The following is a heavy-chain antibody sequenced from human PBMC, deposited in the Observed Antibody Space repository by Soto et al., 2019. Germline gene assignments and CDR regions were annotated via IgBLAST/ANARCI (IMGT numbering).Heavy chain of an antibody. V-gene: IGHV1-46*01. CDR3: ARDARGTRGFDEMDI. CDR2: IDPSSGTT. CDR1: GYSFSNFY. D-gene: IGHD3-9*01. J-gene: IGHJ6*02. Sequence: GASVKVSCKPSGYSFSNFYVHWVRQAPGQGLEWMGIIDPSSGTTSYTQKFQERVTMTRDTSFNLVYMEMSGLMSDDTAVYYCARDARGTRGFDEMDIWGQGTTVTVSS.